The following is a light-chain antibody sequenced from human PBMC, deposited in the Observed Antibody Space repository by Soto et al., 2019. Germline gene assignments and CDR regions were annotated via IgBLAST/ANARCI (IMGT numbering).Light chain of an antibody. CDR3: QQGYSTPYS. Sequence: TQSPGTLSASVGDRVTITCRASRSISTYVNWYQQKPGKAPNLLIYAASSLQSGVPSKFSGSGSGTDFTLTISSLQPEDFATYYCQQGYSTPYSFGQGTKLEIK. J-gene: IGKJ2*03. CDR1: RSISTY. CDR2: AAS. V-gene: IGKV1-39*01.